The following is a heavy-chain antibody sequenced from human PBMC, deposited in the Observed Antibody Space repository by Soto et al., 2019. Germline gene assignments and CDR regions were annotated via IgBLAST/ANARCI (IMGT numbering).Heavy chain of an antibody. CDR2: FDPEDGET. V-gene: IGHV1-24*01. D-gene: IGHD2-2*01. J-gene: IGHJ5*02. CDR1: GYTLTELS. Sequence: GASVKVSCKVSGYTLTELSMHWVRQAPGKGLEWMGGFDPEDGETIYAQKFQGRVTMTEDTSTDTAYMELSSLRSEDTAVYYCAIYAVLVPAAMRGNWFDPWGQGTLVNVSS. CDR3: AIYAVLVPAAMRGNWFDP.